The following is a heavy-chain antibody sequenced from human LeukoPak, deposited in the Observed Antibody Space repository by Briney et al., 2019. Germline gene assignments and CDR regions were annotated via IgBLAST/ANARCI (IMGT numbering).Heavy chain of an antibody. D-gene: IGHD4-23*01. Sequence: GGSLRLSCAASGFSFSSYAMTWVRQAPGKGLEWVSFISGSGVNTYYADSVKGRFTISRGTSKNTLYLQMNSLRAEDTAVYYCAKRFYGGTDYWGQGTLVTVSS. J-gene: IGHJ4*02. V-gene: IGHV3-23*01. CDR3: AKRFYGGTDY. CDR2: ISGSGVNT. CDR1: GFSFSSYA.